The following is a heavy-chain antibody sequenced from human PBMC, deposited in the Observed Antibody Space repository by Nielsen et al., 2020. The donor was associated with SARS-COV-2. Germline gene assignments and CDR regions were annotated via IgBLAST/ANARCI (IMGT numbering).Heavy chain of an antibody. CDR2: ISNSGST. J-gene: IGHJ3*02. CDR1: GASISSFS. V-gene: IGHV4-59*01. Sequence: SETLSLTCTVSGASISSFSWTWIRQPPGKRLEWIGYISNSGSTTYNPSLKSRVTISLDTSKTQFSLRLSSVTAADTAMYYCARERGGDYGEAFDIWGQGTMVTVSS. D-gene: IGHD4-17*01. CDR3: ARERGGDYGEAFDI.